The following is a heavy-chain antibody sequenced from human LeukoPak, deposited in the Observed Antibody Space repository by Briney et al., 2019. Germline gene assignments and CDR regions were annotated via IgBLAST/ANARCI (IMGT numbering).Heavy chain of an antibody. CDR3: AELGITMIGGV. J-gene: IGHJ6*04. Sequence: GESLRLSCAASGFTFSSYSMNWVRQAPGKGLEWVSSISGSSSYIYYADSVRGRFTISRDNAKNSLYLQMNSLRAEDTAVYYCAELGITMIGGVWGKGTTVTISS. D-gene: IGHD3-10*02. CDR2: ISGSSSYI. V-gene: IGHV3-21*01. CDR1: GFTFSSYS.